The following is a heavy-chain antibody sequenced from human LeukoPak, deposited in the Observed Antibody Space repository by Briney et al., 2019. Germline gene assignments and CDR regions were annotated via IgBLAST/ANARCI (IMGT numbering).Heavy chain of an antibody. V-gene: IGHV4-30-2*01. CDR3: ARGNTGYDFWSGYYTQLGHDAFDI. CDR1: GGSISSGGYS. Sequence: SETLSLTCAVSGGSISSGGYSWSWIRQPPGKGLEWIVYIYHSGSTYYNPSLKSRVTISVDRSKNQFSLKLSSVTAADTAVYYCARGNTGYDFWSGYYTQLGHDAFDIWGQGTMVTVSS. J-gene: IGHJ3*02. D-gene: IGHD3-3*01. CDR2: IYHSGST.